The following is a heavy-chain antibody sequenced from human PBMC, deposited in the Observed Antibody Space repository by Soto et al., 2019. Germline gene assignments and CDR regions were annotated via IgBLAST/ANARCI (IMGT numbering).Heavy chain of an antibody. CDR3: GRERWGLLDI. J-gene: IGHJ3*02. CDR2: VGPRGVTI. CDR1: GFVFRDYA. Sequence: EVQLVEAGGGLVHPGGSLRLSCAASGFVFRDYALNWVRQAPGKGPEWIAYVGPRGVTISYADSVKGRFTISRDNAKNTLWLQVNSLRDDDTAVYYCGRERWGLLDIWGQGAMVTVSS. V-gene: IGHV3-48*02. D-gene: IGHD7-27*01.